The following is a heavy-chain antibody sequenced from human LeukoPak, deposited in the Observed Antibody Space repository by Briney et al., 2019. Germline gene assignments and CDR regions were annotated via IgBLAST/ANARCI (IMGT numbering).Heavy chain of an antibody. J-gene: IGHJ4*02. Sequence: SETLSLTCTVSGGSIISYYWSWIRQPPGKGLEWIGYIYYSGSPYYNPSLKSRVTISVDTSKNQSSLKLTSVTAADTAVYYCARDHDREGYCFDYWGQGTLVTVSS. CDR3: ARDHDREGYCFDY. CDR2: IYYSGSP. CDR1: GGSIISYY. V-gene: IGHV4-59*12. D-gene: IGHD2-15*01.